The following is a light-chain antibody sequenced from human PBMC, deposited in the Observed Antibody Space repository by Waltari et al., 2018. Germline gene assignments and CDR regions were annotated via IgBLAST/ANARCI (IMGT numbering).Light chain of an antibody. J-gene: IGLJ1*01. CDR1: SSNIGRNT. V-gene: IGLV1-44*01. CDR2: NNN. CDR3: AAWDASLNGPYV. Sequence: QSVLTQPPSASGTPGQRVPISWSGSSSNIGRNTVHWYQQLPGTAPKLLIYNNNQRPSGVPDRFSGSKSGTSASLAISGLQSEDEADYYFAAWDASLNGPYVFGTGSKVTVL.